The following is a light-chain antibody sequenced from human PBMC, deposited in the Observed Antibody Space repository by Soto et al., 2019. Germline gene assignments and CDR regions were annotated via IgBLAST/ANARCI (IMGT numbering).Light chain of an antibody. CDR1: QIVSSSY. J-gene: IGKJ2*01. CDR3: QQYGSSPT. CDR2: GAS. V-gene: IGKV3-20*01. Sequence: EIVLTQSPGTLSLSPGERATLSCRASQIVSSSYLAWYQQKPGQAPRLLIYGASSRATGIPDRLSGSGSGTDFTLTISRLEPEDFAVYYCQQYGSSPTFGQGTKLEIK.